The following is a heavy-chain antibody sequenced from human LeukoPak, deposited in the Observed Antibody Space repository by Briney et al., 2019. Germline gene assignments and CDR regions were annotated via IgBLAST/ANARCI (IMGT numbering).Heavy chain of an antibody. V-gene: IGHV3-48*04. J-gene: IGHJ4*02. CDR3: ARGFLEWLLYFDY. CDR2: ISSSGSTI. CDR1: EFTFSTYW. D-gene: IGHD3-3*01. Sequence: PGGSLRLSCAASEFTFSTYWMHWVRQAPGKGLEWVSYISSSGSTIYYADSVKGRFTISRDNAKNSLYLQMNSLRAEDTAVYYCARGFLEWLLYFDYWGQGTLVTVSS.